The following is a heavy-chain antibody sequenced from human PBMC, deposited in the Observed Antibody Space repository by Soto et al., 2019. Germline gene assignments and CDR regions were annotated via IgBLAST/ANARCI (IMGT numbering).Heavy chain of an antibody. CDR1: GGSVSSGSYY. J-gene: IGHJ4*02. D-gene: IGHD3-22*01. CDR2: IYYTGRT. Sequence: SETLSLTCIVSGGSVSSGSYYWSWIRQPPGKGLEWIGFIYYTGRTSYNPSLKSRVTISVDTSKNQFSLKLSSVTAADTAVYFCAAMSSSGYPLDEWGRGTLVTVSS. V-gene: IGHV4-61*01. CDR3: AAMSSSGYPLDE.